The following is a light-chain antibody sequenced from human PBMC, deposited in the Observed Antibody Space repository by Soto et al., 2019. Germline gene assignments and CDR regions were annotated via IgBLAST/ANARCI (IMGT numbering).Light chain of an antibody. V-gene: IGLV2-8*01. CDR1: SGDVGGYNY. J-gene: IGLJ1*01. CDR3: SSYAGSSNV. Sequence: QSVLTQPPSASGSPGQSVAISCTGTSGDVGGYNYVYWYQQHPGKAPKLMIYEVNQRPSGVPDRFSGSKSGNTASLTVSGLQAEDEADYYCSSYAGSSNVFXTGTKLTVL. CDR2: EVN.